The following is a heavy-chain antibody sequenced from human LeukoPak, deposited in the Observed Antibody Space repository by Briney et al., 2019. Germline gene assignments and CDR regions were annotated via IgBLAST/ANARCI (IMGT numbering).Heavy chain of an antibody. Sequence: ASVKVSCKASGGTFSSSAISWVRQAPGQGLEWMGGIIPIFGTANYAQKFQGRVTITADESTSTAYMELSSLRSEDTAVYYCARSLGPHYYDSSGYLWNYWGQGTLVTVSS. CDR2: IIPIFGTA. J-gene: IGHJ4*02. D-gene: IGHD3-22*01. CDR3: ARSLGPHYYDSSGYLWNY. CDR1: GGTFSSSA. V-gene: IGHV1-69*13.